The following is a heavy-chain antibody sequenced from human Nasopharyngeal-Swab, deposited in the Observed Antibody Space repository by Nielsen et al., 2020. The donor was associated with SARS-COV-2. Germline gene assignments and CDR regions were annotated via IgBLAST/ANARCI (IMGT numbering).Heavy chain of an antibody. V-gene: IGHV3-23*01. CDR3: AKRGIDLGNAFDI. D-gene: IGHD3-16*01. CDR1: GFSFSSYA. Sequence: GESLKISCAASGFSFSSYAMSWVRQAPGKGLEWVSIVRGSGGSTFYADSVKGRFTISRDNSKNTLFLQMNSLRAEDTAVYYCAKRGIDLGNAFDIWGQGTMVTVSS. J-gene: IGHJ3*02. CDR2: VRGSGGST.